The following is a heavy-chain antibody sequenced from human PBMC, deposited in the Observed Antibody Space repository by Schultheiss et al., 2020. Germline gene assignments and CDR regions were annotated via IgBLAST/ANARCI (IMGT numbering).Heavy chain of an antibody. D-gene: IGHD5-12*01. CDR2: ISYDGSNK. CDR3: ARVLLSGYDTLPDY. J-gene: IGHJ4*02. V-gene: IGHV3-30*03. Sequence: GGSLRLSCAASGFTFSNAWMSWVRQAPGKGLEWVAVISYDGSNKYYADSVKGRFTISRDNSKNTLYLQMNSLRAEDTAVYYCARVLLSGYDTLPDYWGQGTLVTVAS. CDR1: GFTFSNAW.